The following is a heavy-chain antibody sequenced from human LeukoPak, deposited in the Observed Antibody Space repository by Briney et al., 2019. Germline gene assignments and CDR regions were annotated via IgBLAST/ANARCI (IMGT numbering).Heavy chain of an antibody. Sequence: PGGSLRLSCAASGFTFSSFAMRWVRQAPGEGLEWMSAISTSGDNTDYADSVKGRFTISRDNSKNTLYLQMNSLRAEDTAVYLCAKVTLGAPAIEDYYYGMDVWGQGTTVTVSS. V-gene: IGHV3-23*01. J-gene: IGHJ6*01. CDR2: ISTSGDNT. CDR3: AKVTLGAPAIEDYYYGMDV. D-gene: IGHD2-21*02. CDR1: GFTFSSFA.